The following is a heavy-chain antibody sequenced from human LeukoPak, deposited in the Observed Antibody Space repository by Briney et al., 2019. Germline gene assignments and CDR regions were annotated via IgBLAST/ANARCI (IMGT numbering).Heavy chain of an antibody. V-gene: IGHV3-30*03. CDR3: ARASFHDYGDY. CDR1: GFTFSSYG. Sequence: PGGSLRLSCAASGFTFSSYGMHWVRQAPGKGLEWVAVIPYDGSNKYYADSVKGRFTISRDNSKNTLYLQMNSLRAEDTAVYYCARASFHDYGDYWGQGTLVTVSS. J-gene: IGHJ4*02. D-gene: IGHD2-2*01. CDR2: IPYDGSNK.